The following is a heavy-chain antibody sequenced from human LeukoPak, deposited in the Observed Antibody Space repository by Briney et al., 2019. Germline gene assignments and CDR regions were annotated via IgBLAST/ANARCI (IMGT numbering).Heavy chain of an antibody. J-gene: IGHJ4*02. CDR3: ASPTRIAVDGLPHAD. CDR1: GGSISSSSYY. V-gene: IGHV4-39*07. D-gene: IGHD6-19*01. CDR2: IYYSGST. Sequence: SETLSLTCTVSGGSISSSSYYWGWIRQPPGKGLEWIGSIYYSGSTYYNPSLKSRVTISVDTSKNQFSLKLSSVTAADTAVYYCASPTRIAVDGLPHADWGQGTLVTVSS.